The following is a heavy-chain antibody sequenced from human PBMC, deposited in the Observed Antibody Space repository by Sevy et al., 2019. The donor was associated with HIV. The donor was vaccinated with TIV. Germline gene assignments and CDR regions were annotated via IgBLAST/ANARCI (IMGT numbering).Heavy chain of an antibody. Sequence: GGSLRLSCAASGFTFSSYWMHWLRQAPGKGLVWVSRVNSDGSSTSYADSVKGRFTISRDNAKNTLYLQMNSLRAEDTAVYYCARGAAAGTFDYWGQGTLVTVSS. J-gene: IGHJ4*02. CDR2: VNSDGSST. CDR1: GFTFSSYW. D-gene: IGHD6-13*01. V-gene: IGHV3-74*01. CDR3: ARGAAAGTFDY.